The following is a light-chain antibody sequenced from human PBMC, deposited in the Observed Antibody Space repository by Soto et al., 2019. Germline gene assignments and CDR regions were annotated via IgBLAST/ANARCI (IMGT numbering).Light chain of an antibody. CDR2: EVS. CDR3: FSYTSRGTYV. CDR1: SSDVGNYKY. Sequence: QSVLTQPASVSGSPGQSITISCTGTSSDVGNYKYVSWYQQHPGKAPKLMIYEVSNRPSGVSNRFSGSKSGNTASLTISGLQAEDETDYYCFSYTSRGTYVFGNGTKVTVL. V-gene: IGLV2-14*01. J-gene: IGLJ1*01.